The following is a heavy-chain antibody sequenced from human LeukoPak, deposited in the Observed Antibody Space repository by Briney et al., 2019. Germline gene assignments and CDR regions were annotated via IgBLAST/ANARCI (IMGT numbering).Heavy chain of an antibody. J-gene: IGHJ5*02. CDR1: GGSFSGYY. V-gene: IGHV4-34*01. CDR2: INHSGST. D-gene: IGHD2-2*01. Sequence: SETLSLTCAVYGGSFSGYYWSWIRQPPGKGLEWIGEINHSGSTNYNPSLKSRVTISVDTSKNQFSLKLSSVTAADTAVYYCARGIYVVSWFDPWGQGTLVTVSS. CDR3: ARGIYVVSWFDP.